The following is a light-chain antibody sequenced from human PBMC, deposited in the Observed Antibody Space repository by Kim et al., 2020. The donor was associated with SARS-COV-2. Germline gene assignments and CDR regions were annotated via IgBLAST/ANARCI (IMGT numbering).Light chain of an antibody. J-gene: IGKJ4*01. Sequence: DIVMTQSPATLSVSPGERATLSCRTSQNIGSNLAWYQQKPGQAPRLLIFGASTRATGIPARFSGSGSGTEFTLTISSLQSEDFVLYYCQHYNKLPLTFGGGTKVDIK. V-gene: IGKV3-15*01. CDR1: QNIGSN. CDR3: QHYNKLPLT. CDR2: GAS.